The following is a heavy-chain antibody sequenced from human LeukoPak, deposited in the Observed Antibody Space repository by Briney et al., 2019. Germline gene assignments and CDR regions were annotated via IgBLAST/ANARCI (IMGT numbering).Heavy chain of an antibody. Sequence: GGSLRLSCAASGFTFSSYSMNWVRQAPGKGLEWVSYISSSSSTIYYADSVKGRFTISRDNAKNSLYLQMNSLRAEDTAVYYCAKSSWVTLARITYYYDSSGYSNFDYWGQGTLVTVSS. CDR1: GFTFSSYS. J-gene: IGHJ4*02. CDR2: ISSSSSTI. V-gene: IGHV3-48*04. CDR3: AKSSWVTLARITYYYDSSGYSNFDY. D-gene: IGHD3-22*01.